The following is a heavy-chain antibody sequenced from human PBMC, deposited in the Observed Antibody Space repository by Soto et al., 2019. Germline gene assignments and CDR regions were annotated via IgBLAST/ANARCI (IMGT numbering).Heavy chain of an antibody. V-gene: IGHV1-8*01. Sequence: QVQLVQSGAEVKKPGASVKVSCKASGYTFTSYDINWVRQATGQGLEWMGWMNPNSGNTGYAQKFQGRVTMTRNTSIRTAYMELSSLRSADTAVSYCARVRYSGYDYCWFDPWGQGTLVTVSS. CDR2: MNPNSGNT. CDR3: ARVRYSGYDYCWFDP. D-gene: IGHD5-12*01. J-gene: IGHJ5*02. CDR1: GYTFTSYD.